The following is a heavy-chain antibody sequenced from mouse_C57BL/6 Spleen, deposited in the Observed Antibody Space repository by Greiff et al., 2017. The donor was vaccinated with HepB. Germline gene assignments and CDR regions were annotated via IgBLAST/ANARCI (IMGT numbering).Heavy chain of an antibody. J-gene: IGHJ2*01. CDR1: GFTFSSYG. D-gene: IGHD4-1*01. CDR3: ARRLALGADFGY. V-gene: IGHV5-6*02. CDR2: ISSGGSCT. Sequence: EVMLVESGGDLVKPGGSLKLSCAASGFTFSSYGMSWVRQTPDKRLEWVATISSGGSCTYYPDSVKGRFTISRDNAKNTLYLQMSSLKSEDTAMYYCARRLALGADFGYWG.